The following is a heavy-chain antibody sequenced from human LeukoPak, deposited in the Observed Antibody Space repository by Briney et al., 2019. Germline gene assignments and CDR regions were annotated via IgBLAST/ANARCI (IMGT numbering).Heavy chain of an antibody. D-gene: IGHD6-19*01. CDR2: INHSGST. J-gene: IGHJ4*02. V-gene: IGHV4-34*01. Sequence: PSETLSLTCAASGGPFSGYQWSWIRQSPGKGLKWIGEINHSGSTNYNPSLESRVTISVDTSRNEFSVRLNSVTAADTAVYYCARGGSNAWYIDYWGQGTLVTVSS. CDR3: ARGGSNAWYIDY. CDR1: GGPFSGYQ.